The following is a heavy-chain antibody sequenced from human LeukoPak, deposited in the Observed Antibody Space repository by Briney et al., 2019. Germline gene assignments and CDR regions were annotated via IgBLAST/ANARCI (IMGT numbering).Heavy chain of an antibody. CDR1: GFTFSSYS. J-gene: IGHJ4*02. D-gene: IGHD6-19*01. Sequence: GGSLRLSXAASGFTFSSYSMNWVRQAPGKGVEWVSYISSSSSTIYYADSVKGRFTISRDNAKNSLYLQMNSLRAEDTAVYYCARDLTGYSSDWYWGQGTLVTVSS. CDR2: ISSSSSTI. CDR3: ARDLTGYSSDWY. V-gene: IGHV3-48*01.